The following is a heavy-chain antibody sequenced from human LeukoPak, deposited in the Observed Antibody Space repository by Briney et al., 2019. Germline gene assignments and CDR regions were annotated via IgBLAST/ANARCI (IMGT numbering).Heavy chain of an antibody. J-gene: IGHJ5*02. CDR3: ARTESYDSAAYNPT. Sequence: GGSLRLSCAASGFTVSHNYMSWVRQAPGKGLEWVSNIYNDGRTYYRDSVKGRFTISRDDSENTLYLQMNTLRAEDTAVYYCARTESYDSAAYNPTWGQGTLVTVFS. D-gene: IGHD3-22*01. CDR2: IYNDGRT. CDR1: GFTVSHNY. V-gene: IGHV3-66*01.